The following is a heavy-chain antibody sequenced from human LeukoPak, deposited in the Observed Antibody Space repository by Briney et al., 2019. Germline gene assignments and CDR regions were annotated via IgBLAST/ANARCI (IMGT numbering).Heavy chain of an antibody. D-gene: IGHD5-12*01. J-gene: IGHJ4*02. CDR1: GGSISSGSYF. V-gene: IGHV4-61*02. Sequence: SQTLSLTCTVSGGSISSGSYFWSWIRQPAGKGLEWIGRIYTSGSTNYNPSLKSRVTISPATSKNQFSLKLSSVTAADTAVYYCARELAGYGKLDYWGQGILVTVSS. CDR2: IYTSGST. CDR3: ARELAGYGKLDY.